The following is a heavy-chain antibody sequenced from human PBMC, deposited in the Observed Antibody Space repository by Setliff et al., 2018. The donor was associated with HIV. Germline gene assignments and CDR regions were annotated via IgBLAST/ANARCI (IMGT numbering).Heavy chain of an antibody. CDR1: GYNFTDYD. D-gene: IGHD3-3*02. CDR2: MNPNNGNT. V-gene: IGHV1-8*02. Sequence: GPSVKVSCKASGYNFTDYDINWVRQATGQGLEWMGWMNPNNGNTGYAEKFRGRVTMTRDTSISTAYMELSSLRSDDTAVYYCARGTAPRPASVLEFLEWLFPNWFDPWGQGTLVTVSS. CDR3: ARGTAPRPASVLEFLEWLFPNWFDP. J-gene: IGHJ5*02.